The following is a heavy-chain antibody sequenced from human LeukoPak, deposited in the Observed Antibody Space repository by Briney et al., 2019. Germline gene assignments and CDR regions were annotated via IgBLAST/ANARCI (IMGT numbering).Heavy chain of an antibody. CDR2: ISYDGSNK. D-gene: IGHD5-18*01. V-gene: IGHV3-30*18. CDR1: GFTFSSYG. CDR3: AQDSGSRYGLLDF. J-gene: IGHJ4*02. Sequence: GRTLRLSCAASGFTFSSYGMHWGRRAPGKGLEGVAVISYDGSNKYYADSVKGRFTISRDNSKNTLYLQMNSLRAEATAVYFCAQDSGSRYGLLDFWGQGTLVTVSS.